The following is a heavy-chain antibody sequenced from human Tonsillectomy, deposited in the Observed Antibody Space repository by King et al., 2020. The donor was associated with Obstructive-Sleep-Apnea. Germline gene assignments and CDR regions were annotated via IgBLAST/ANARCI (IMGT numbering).Heavy chain of an antibody. Sequence: QLQESGPGLVKPSQTLSLTCTVSGGSISSGDYYWSWIRQPPGKGLEWIGYIYYSGSTYYNPSLKSRVTISVDTSKNQFSLKLSSVTAADTAVYYCARDHRLIQLWLGGFDYWGQGTLVTVSS. CDR1: GGSISSGDYY. J-gene: IGHJ4*02. V-gene: IGHV4-30-4*01. D-gene: IGHD5-18*01. CDR3: ARDHRLIQLWLGGFDY. CDR2: IYYSGST.